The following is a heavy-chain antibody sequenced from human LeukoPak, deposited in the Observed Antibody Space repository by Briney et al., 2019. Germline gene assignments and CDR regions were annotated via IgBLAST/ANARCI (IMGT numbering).Heavy chain of an antibody. CDR3: AKANTAMSNWGAFDM. Sequence: PGGSLRLSCAASGFTFDDYAMHWVRQAPGKGLEWVSGISWNSGSVAYADSVKGRFTISRDNAKNSLYLQMNSLRVEDMAFYYCAKANTAMSNWGAFDMGGQGTMVTVSS. CDR2: ISWNSGSV. D-gene: IGHD5-18*01. J-gene: IGHJ3*02. V-gene: IGHV3-9*03. CDR1: GFTFDDYA.